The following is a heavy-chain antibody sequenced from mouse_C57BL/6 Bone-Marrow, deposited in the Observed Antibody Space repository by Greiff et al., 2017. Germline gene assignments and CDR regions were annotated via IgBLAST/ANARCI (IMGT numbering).Heavy chain of an antibody. J-gene: IGHJ4*01. Sequence: VQLQQSGAELVRPGASVKLSCTASGFNIKDYYMHWVKQRPEQGLEWIGRLDPEDGDTEYGPKFQGKATMTAYTSSNTAYLQLSSLTSEDTAVYYCRWLLYAMDYWGQGTSVTVSS. D-gene: IGHD2-3*01. CDR3: RWLLYAMDY. CDR2: LDPEDGDT. CDR1: GFNIKDYY. V-gene: IGHV14-1*01.